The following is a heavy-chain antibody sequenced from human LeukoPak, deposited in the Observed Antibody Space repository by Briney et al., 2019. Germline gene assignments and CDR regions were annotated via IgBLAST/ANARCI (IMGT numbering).Heavy chain of an antibody. Sequence: SETLSLTCTVSGDSISSGNYYWTWIRQPPGKGLEWIGYIYYSGSTFYNPSLKSRVTISVDTSKNEFSLKLSSVTAADTAVYYCAREFWSGSYSDKWGQGTLVTVSS. CDR1: GDSISSGNYY. V-gene: IGHV4-30-4*01. CDR2: IYYSGST. D-gene: IGHD3-3*01. CDR3: AREFWSGSYSDK. J-gene: IGHJ4*02.